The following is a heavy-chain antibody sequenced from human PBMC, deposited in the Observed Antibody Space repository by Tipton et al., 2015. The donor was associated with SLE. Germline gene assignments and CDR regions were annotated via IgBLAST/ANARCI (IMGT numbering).Heavy chain of an antibody. CDR3: SGGTYYYGMDV. V-gene: IGHV3-23*03. CDR1: GFTFDDYG. J-gene: IGHJ6*02. Sequence: SLRLSCAASGFTFDDYGMSWVRQAPGKGLEWVSVIYSGGGGTYYADSAKGRFTISRDNSKNTLYLQMNSLRAEDTAVYYCSGGTYYYGMDVWGQGTTVTVSS. D-gene: IGHD2-15*01. CDR2: IYSGGGGT.